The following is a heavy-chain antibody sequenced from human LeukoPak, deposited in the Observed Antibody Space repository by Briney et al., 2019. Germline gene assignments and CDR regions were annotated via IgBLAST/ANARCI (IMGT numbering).Heavy chain of an antibody. V-gene: IGHV3-21*01. CDR2: ISSSSYI. J-gene: IGHJ4*02. D-gene: IGHD1-26*01. CDR3: ARAYSGSYGSDY. CDR1: GFTFSSYS. Sequence: GGSLRLSCAASGFTFSSYSMNWVRQAPGKGLEWVSSISSSSYIYYADSVKGRFTISRDNAKNSLYLQMNSLRAEDTAVYYCARAYSGSYGSDYWGQGTLVTVSS.